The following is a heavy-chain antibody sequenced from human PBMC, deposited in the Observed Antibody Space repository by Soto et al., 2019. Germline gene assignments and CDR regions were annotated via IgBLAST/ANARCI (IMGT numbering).Heavy chain of an antibody. V-gene: IGHV3-21*04. CDR3: VREDGKVGTNSAFDY. J-gene: IGHJ4*02. Sequence: VGSLRLSCASSGFTFSTYTMNWVRQAPGKGLEWVSSINGRGNYIYYAESVKGRLTISRDNAKNSLYLQMDRLRAEDTALYYCVREDGKVGTNSAFDYWGLGALVTVSS. CDR1: GFTFSTYT. CDR2: INGRGNYI. D-gene: IGHD1-26*01.